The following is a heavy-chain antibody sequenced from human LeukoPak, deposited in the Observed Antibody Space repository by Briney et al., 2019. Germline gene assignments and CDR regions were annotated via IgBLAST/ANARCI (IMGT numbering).Heavy chain of an antibody. CDR2: ISWNSGSI. CDR1: GFTFGDYA. CDR3: AKSYSSSWRTAFDI. Sequence: GGSLRLSCAASGFTFGDYAMHWVRQAPGKGLEWVSGISWNSGSIGYADSVKGRFTISRDNAKNSLYLQMNSLRAEGTALYYCAKSYSSSWRTAFDIWGQGTMVTVSS. J-gene: IGHJ3*02. D-gene: IGHD6-13*01. V-gene: IGHV3-9*01.